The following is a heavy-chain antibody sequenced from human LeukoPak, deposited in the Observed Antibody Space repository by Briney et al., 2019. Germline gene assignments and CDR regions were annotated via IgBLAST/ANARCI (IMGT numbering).Heavy chain of an antibody. J-gene: IGHJ3*02. Sequence: SETLSLTCTVSGGSISSSSYYWGWIRQPPGKGLEWIGSIYHSGSTYYNPSLKSRVTISVDRSKNQFSLKLSSVTAADTAVYYCAGHDSSGYAFDIWGQGTMVTVSS. D-gene: IGHD3-22*01. CDR2: IYHSGST. V-gene: IGHV4-39*07. CDR1: GGSISSSSYY. CDR3: AGHDSSGYAFDI.